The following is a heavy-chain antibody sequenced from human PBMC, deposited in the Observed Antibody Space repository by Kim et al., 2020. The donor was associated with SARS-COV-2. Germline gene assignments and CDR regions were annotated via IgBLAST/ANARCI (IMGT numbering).Heavy chain of an antibody. Sequence: YFADSVGGRFTISRGNDKNTLYLQMNSLRAEDTAVYYCARGPNYSPFDYWGQGTLVTVSS. D-gene: IGHD4-4*01. CDR3: ARGPNYSPFDY. J-gene: IGHJ4*02. V-gene: IGHV3-48*03.